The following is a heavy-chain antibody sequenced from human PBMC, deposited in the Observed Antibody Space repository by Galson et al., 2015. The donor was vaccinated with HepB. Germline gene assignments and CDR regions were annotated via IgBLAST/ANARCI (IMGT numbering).Heavy chain of an antibody. CDR1: GDTLSRFP. Sequence: SVKVSCKASGDTLSRFPASWVRQAPGQGPEWMGEINPIFGTANYAQKYQGRLTVTADKSTSTAYMELSGLTSEDTAVYYCATNAARGIFFEYWGQGTLITVSS. J-gene: IGHJ4*02. V-gene: IGHV1-69*06. CDR2: INPIFGTA. CDR3: ATNAARGIFFEY. D-gene: IGHD3-10*01.